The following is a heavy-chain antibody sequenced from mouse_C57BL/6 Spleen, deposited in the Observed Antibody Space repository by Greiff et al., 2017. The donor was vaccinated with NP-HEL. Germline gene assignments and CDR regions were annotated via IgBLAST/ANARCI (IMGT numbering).Heavy chain of an antibody. CDR2: IWSGGST. CDR3: ARKGGFRDYYGSSSAMDY. Sequence: VQLQQSGPGLVQPSQSLSITCTASGFSLTSYGVHWVRQSPGKGLEWLGVIWSGGSTDYNAAFISRLSIIKDNSKSQVFFKMNSLQADDTAIYYCARKGGFRDYYGSSSAMDYWGQGTSVTVSS. J-gene: IGHJ4*01. D-gene: IGHD1-1*01. CDR1: GFSLTSYG. V-gene: IGHV2-2*01.